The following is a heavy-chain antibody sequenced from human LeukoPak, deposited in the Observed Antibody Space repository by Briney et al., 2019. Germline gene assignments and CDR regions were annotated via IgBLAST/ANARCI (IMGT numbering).Heavy chain of an antibody. D-gene: IGHD2-21*01. J-gene: IGHJ4*02. CDR1: GGSFSGYY. V-gene: IGHV4-34*01. CDR2: INHSGST. Sequence: PSETLSLTCAVYGGSFSGYYWTWIRQPPGKGLEWIGEINHSGSTNYNPSLKSRITISVDTSKNQFSLKLSSVTAADTAVYYCARKRKFRGGFDYWGQGTLVTVSS. CDR3: ARKRKFRGGFDY.